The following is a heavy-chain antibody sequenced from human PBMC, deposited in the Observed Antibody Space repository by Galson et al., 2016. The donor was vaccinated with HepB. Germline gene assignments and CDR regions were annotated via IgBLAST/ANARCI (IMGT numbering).Heavy chain of an antibody. Sequence: SGAEVKKPGESLKISCKASGYSFTVFWIGWVRQMPGKGLELMGIIYPGNSHTIYSPTFQGQVTISADKSITTAYLQWNTLRASDTAMYYCAAQGGTSFDYWGEGTLVTVSS. CDR2: IYPGNSHT. J-gene: IGHJ4*02. D-gene: IGHD2-2*01. CDR3: AAQGGTSFDY. V-gene: IGHV5-51*01. CDR1: GYSFTVFW.